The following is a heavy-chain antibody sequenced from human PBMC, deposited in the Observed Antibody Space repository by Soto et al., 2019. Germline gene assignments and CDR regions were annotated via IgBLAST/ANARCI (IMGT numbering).Heavy chain of an antibody. V-gene: IGHV1-69*12. J-gene: IGHJ6*02. Sequence: QVQLVQSGAEVKKPGSSVKVSCKASGGSLSNYGISWVRQAPGQGLEWMGAIIPVFGTPNYAQKFQDRVTSTADESTNTVCMEVRSLTSEDTAVYYCARGDATKIVVTTYYAMDVWGQGTTVTVSS. CDR1: GGSLSNYG. CDR2: IIPVFGTP. CDR3: ARGDATKIVVTTYYAMDV. D-gene: IGHD3-22*01.